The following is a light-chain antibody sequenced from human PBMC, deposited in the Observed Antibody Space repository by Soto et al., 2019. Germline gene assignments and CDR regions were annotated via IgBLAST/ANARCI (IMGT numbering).Light chain of an antibody. Sequence: EIVLTQSPGTLSLSPGERATLSCRASQSINNRYLAWYQQKPGQAPRLLIYAASSRATGIPDRFSGSGSGTDFTLTISTLEPEEFAVYYCQQFGSSPGFTFGPGTKVDIK. CDR2: AAS. CDR3: QQFGSSPGFT. V-gene: IGKV3-20*01. CDR1: QSINNRY. J-gene: IGKJ3*01.